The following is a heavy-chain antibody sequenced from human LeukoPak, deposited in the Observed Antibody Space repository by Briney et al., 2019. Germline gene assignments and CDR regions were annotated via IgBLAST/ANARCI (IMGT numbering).Heavy chain of an antibody. Sequence: ASVKVSCKASGYTFTSYYMHWVRQAPGQGLEWMGIINPSGGSTSYAQKFQGRVTMTRDMSTSTAYMELSSLRSEDTAVYYCARGPIAVAGYRDSDYFDYWGQGTLVTVSS. CDR3: ARGPIAVAGYRDSDYFDY. CDR1: GYTFTSYY. V-gene: IGHV1-46*01. J-gene: IGHJ4*02. D-gene: IGHD6-19*01. CDR2: INPSGGST.